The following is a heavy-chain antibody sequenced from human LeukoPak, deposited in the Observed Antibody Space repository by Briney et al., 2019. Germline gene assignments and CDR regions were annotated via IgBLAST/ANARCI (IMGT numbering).Heavy chain of an antibody. J-gene: IGHJ3*02. Sequence: PSETLSLTCTVSGGSISSSSYYWGWIRQPPGKGLEWIGSIYYSGSTYYNPSLKSRVTISVDTSKNQFSLKLSSVTAADTAVYYCASETYYYGSGSARDDAFDIWGQGTMVTVSS. CDR3: ASETYYYGSGSARDDAFDI. D-gene: IGHD3-10*01. CDR2: IYYSGST. V-gene: IGHV4-39*07. CDR1: GGSISSSSYY.